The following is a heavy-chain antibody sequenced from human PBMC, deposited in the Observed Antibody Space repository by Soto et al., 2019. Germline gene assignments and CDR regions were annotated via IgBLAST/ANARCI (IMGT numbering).Heavy chain of an antibody. V-gene: IGHV1-18*04. J-gene: IGHJ4*02. CDR3: ARDFSPLAYYFDP. CDR1: GYTFINHG. CDR2: VSGSNGNT. Sequence: QVQLVQSEAEVKRLGASVKVSCEASGYTFINHGISWVRLAPGQGLEWMGWVSGSNGNTKYAQKFQRRVTMTTETSTSTAHMELRTLRSVDTAVYFCARDFSPLAYYFDPWGQGTLVTVSS.